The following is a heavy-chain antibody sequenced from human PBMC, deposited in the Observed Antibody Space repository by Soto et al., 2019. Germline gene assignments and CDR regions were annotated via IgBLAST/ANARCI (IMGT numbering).Heavy chain of an antibody. V-gene: IGHV2-70*01. CDR2: IDWANDK. Sequence: SGPTLVNPTQTLTLTCTFSGFSLSTTGMCVSWIRQPPGKALEWLALIDWANDKYYSTSLKTRLTISKDTSKNQVVLTMTNVEPVDTATYFCSRAVGGFTYGYPDYWGQGTLVTVSS. CDR3: SRAVGGFTYGYPDY. CDR1: GFSLSTTGMC. J-gene: IGHJ4*02. D-gene: IGHD5-18*01.